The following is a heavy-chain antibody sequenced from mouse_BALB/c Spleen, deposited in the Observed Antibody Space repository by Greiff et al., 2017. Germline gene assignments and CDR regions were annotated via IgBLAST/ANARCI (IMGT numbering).Heavy chain of an antibody. V-gene: IGHV14-3*02. CDR2: IDPANGNT. D-gene: IGHD1-1*01. CDR1: GFNIKDTY. Sequence: EVQLQQSGAELVKPGASVKLSCTASGFNIKDTYMHWVKQRPEQGLEWIGRIDPANGNTKYDPKFQGKATITADTSSNTAYLQLSSLTSEDTAVYYCARGYYGSSRFAYWGQGTLVTVSA. J-gene: IGHJ3*01. CDR3: ARGYYGSSRFAY.